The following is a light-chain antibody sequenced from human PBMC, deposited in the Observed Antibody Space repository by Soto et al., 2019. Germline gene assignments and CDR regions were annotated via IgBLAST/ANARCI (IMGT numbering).Light chain of an antibody. J-gene: IGLJ3*02. Sequence: QSALTQPPSASGSPGQSVTISCTGTSSDVGGYNFVSWYQQHPGKVPKPMIYEVSKRPSGVPDRFSGSKSGNTASLTVSGLQAEEEADYYCCSFGGGNKVLFGGGTKLTVL. V-gene: IGLV2-8*01. CDR2: EVS. CDR1: SSDVGGYNF. CDR3: CSFGGGNKVL.